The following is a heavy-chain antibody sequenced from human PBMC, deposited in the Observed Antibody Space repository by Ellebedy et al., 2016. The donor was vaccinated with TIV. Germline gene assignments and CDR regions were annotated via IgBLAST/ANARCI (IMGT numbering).Heavy chain of an antibody. CDR3: ARTFTETLGGSDTHWVFDF. Sequence: SETLSLTCAVSGVSISRDYWSWIRQPPGKGLQWIGYISSGGSTNYSPSLKSRVTMSMDTSKNQFSLNLKSVTAADTAVYYCARTFTETLGGSDTHWVFDFWGQGSLVIVSS. CDR2: ISSGGST. J-gene: IGHJ4*02. CDR1: GVSISRDY. V-gene: IGHV4-59*01. D-gene: IGHD2/OR15-2a*01.